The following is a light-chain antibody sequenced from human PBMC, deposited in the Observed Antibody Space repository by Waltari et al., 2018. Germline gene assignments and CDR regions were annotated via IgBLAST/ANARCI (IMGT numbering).Light chain of an antibody. V-gene: IGLV2-8*01. CDR2: EVN. CDR3: SSYAGSNIYV. CDR1: SSDVGNYNY. J-gene: IGLJ1*01. Sequence: QSALTQPPSASGSPGQSVTISCTGTSSDVGNYNYLSWYQHHPGKPPKFIIYEVNKRPSGVPYRFSGSKSGNTASLTVSGLQAEDEADYYCSSYAGSNIYVFGTGTKVTVL.